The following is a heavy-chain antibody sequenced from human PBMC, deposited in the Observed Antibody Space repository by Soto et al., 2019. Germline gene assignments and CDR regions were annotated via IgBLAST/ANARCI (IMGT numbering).Heavy chain of an antibody. CDR2: ISYDGSTQ. V-gene: IGHV3-30*03. J-gene: IGHJ4*02. D-gene: IGHD3-9*01. CDR1: GFTFSSYG. CDR3: SRAIDQDWSAYYFHW. Sequence: GGSLRLSCAASGFTFSSYGMHWVRQAPGKGLECLAVISYDGSTQYHADSVKGRFTISRDNSKNTLSLQMNSLRAEDTAMYFCSRAIDQDWSAYYFHWWGQGTLVTVSS.